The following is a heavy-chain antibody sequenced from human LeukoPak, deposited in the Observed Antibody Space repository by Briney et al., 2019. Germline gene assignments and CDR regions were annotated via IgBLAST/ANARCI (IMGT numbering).Heavy chain of an antibody. CDR2: INHSGST. J-gene: IGHJ6*03. V-gene: IGHV4-34*01. D-gene: IGHD5-18*01. CDR1: GGSFSGYY. Sequence: SETLSLTCAVYGGSFSGYYWSWIRQPPGKGLEWIGEINHSGSTNYNPSLKSRVTISVDKSKNQISLKLSSVTAADTAVYYYARGVSRGYSYGRYYMDVWGKGTTVTVSS. CDR3: ARGVSRGYSYGRYYMDV.